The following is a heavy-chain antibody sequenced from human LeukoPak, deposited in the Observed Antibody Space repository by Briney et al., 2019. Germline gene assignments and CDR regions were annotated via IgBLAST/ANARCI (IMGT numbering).Heavy chain of an antibody. CDR3: GTIAVAGNFDY. D-gene: IGHD6-19*01. CDR1: GFTVSSNY. CDR2: IYSGGST. V-gene: IGHV3-66*01. Sequence: GGSLRLSCAASGFTVSSNYMSWVRQAPGKGLEWVSVIYSGGSTYYADSVKGRFTISRDNSKNTLYLQMNSLRAEDTAVYYCGTIAVAGNFDYWGQGTLVTVSS. J-gene: IGHJ4*02.